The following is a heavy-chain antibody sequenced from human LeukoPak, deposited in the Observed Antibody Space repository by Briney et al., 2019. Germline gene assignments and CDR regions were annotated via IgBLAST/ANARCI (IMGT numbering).Heavy chain of an antibody. Sequence: PSETLSLTCAVYGGSFSGYYWSWIRQPPGKGLEWSGEINHSGSTNYNPSLKSRVTISVDTSKNQFSLKLSSVTAADTAVYYCASSCSGGSCSTSTRLDYWGQGTLVTVSS. CDR3: ASSCSGGSCSTSTRLDY. D-gene: IGHD2-15*01. J-gene: IGHJ4*02. CDR2: INHSGST. V-gene: IGHV4-34*01. CDR1: GGSFSGYY.